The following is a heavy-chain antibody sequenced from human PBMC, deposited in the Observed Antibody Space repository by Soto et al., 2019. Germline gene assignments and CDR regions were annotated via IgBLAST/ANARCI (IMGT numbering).Heavy chain of an antibody. D-gene: IGHD6-13*01. CDR2: ISVSGGTT. J-gene: IGHJ4*02. V-gene: IGHV3-23*01. Sequence: GGSLRLSCAASGFIFSSYAMTWVRQAPGKGVEWVSIISVSGGTTYYADSVKGRFTISTDNSKNTLYLQMNSLRTEDTAVYYCARRGPGTYFDYWGQGTLVTVSS. CDR3: ARRGPGTYFDY. CDR1: GFIFSSYA.